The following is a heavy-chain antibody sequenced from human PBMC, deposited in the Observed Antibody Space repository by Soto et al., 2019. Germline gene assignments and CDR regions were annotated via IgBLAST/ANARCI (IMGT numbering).Heavy chain of an antibody. J-gene: IGHJ4*02. CDR3: ATLPYGDYAEFDY. D-gene: IGHD4-17*01. Sequence: QVQLVESGGGVVQPGRSLRLSCAASGFTFSSYGMHWVRKAPGKGLEWVAVISYDGSNKYYADSVKGRITISRDNSTNTLYLQMNSLRAEDTAVYYCATLPYGDYAEFDYRGQGTLVTVSS. CDR2: ISYDGSNK. V-gene: IGHV3-30*03. CDR1: GFTFSSYG.